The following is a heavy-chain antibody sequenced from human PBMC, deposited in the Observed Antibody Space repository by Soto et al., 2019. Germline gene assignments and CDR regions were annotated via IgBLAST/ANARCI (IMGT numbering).Heavy chain of an antibody. D-gene: IGHD2-15*01. V-gene: IGHV3-23*01. CDR2: ISGSGGST. CDR1: GFTFSSYA. CDR3: AKDCNLVVVVAATRDI. J-gene: IGHJ3*02. Sequence: EVQLLESGGGLVQPGGSLRLSCAASGFTFSSYAMSWVRQAPGKGLEWVSAISGSGGSTYYADSVKGRFTISRDNSKNTLYLQMNSLRAEDTAVYYCAKDCNLVVVVAATRDIWGQGTMVTVSS.